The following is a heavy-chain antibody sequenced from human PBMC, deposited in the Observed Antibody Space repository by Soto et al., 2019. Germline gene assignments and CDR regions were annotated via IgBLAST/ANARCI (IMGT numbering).Heavy chain of an antibody. CDR1: GGSISSSSYY. V-gene: IGHV4-39*01. D-gene: IGHD3-10*01. CDR3: ARHDRFFVVRFRVDNWFDP. Sequence: SETLSLTCTVSGGSISSSSYYWGWIRQPPGKGLEWIGSIYYSGSTYYNPSLKSRVTISVDTSKNQFSLKLSSVTAADTAVYYCARHDRFFVVRFRVDNWFDPWGQGTLVTVSS. CDR2: IYYSGST. J-gene: IGHJ5*02.